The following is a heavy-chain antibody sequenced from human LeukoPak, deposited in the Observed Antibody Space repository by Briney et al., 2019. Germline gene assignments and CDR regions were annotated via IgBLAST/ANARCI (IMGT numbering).Heavy chain of an antibody. V-gene: IGHV1-2*02. Sequence: ASVKVSCKASGYTFTGYYMHWVRQAPEQGLEWMGWINRNSGGTNYAQKFQGRVTMTRDTSISTAYMELSRLRSDDTAVYYCARGTSGSYSFDYWGQGTLVTVSS. CDR2: INRNSGGT. D-gene: IGHD1-26*01. CDR1: GYTFTGYY. CDR3: ARGTSGSYSFDY. J-gene: IGHJ4*02.